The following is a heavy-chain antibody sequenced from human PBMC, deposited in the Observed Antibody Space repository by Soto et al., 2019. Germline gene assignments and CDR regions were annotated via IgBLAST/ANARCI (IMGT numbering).Heavy chain of an antibody. V-gene: IGHV6-1*01. Sequence: SQPLSLPCAISGDSVSSNSSACNWIRQSPSRGLEWLGRTYYRSKWYNDYAVSVKSRITINPDTSKNQFSLQLNSVTPEDTAVYYCASSDRVRGVRAAYGMDVWGQGTTVTVSS. J-gene: IGHJ6*02. CDR1: GDSVSSNSSA. CDR3: ASSDRVRGVRAAYGMDV. D-gene: IGHD3-10*01. CDR2: TYYRSKWYN.